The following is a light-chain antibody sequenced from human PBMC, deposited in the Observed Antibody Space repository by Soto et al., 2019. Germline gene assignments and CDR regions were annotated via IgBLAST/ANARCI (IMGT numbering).Light chain of an antibody. V-gene: IGKV3-15*01. J-gene: IGKJ1*01. CDR1: QSVSSN. CDR2: GAS. CDR3: LQYHYWWT. Sequence: EIVMTQSPATLSVSTGERATLSCRASQSVSSNLAWYQQKPGQAPRLLIFGASTRATGVSARFSGSGSGTEFTLTISSLQSEDFAVYYCLQYHYWWTFGQGAKVDIK.